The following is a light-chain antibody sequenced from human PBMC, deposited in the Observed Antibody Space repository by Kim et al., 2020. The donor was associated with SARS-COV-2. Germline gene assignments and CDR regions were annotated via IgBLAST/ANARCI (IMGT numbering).Light chain of an antibody. V-gene: IGKV3-15*01. Sequence: EIVMTQSPVTLSVSPGERATLSCRASQSVADNLAWYQNTPGQAPRVLIYDASTRATDIPARFSGSGSGTEFTPTNSRLQSEDFAIYYCQQYKSGPTFGQGTKLEIK. CDR3: QQYKSGPT. J-gene: IGKJ2*01. CDR1: QSVADN. CDR2: DAS.